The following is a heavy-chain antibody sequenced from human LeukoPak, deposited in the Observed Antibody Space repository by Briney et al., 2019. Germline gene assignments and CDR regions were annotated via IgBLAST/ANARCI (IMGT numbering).Heavy chain of an antibody. Sequence: GESLKISCKGSGYSFPNYWIGWVRQMPGKGLEWMGIIYPGDSHTRYSPSFHDQVTISVDKSISTAYLQWSSLKASDTAMYYCARGPYAYTSSATLGSYNWFDPWGQGSLVTVSS. V-gene: IGHV5-51*01. J-gene: IGHJ5*02. CDR1: GYSFPNYW. CDR2: IYPGDSHT. D-gene: IGHD2-2*02. CDR3: ARGPYAYTSSATLGSYNWFDP.